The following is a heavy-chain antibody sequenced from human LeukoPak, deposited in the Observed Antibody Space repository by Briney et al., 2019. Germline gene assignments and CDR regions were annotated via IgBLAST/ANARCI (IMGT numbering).Heavy chain of an antibody. CDR3: ARVGAVNY. CDR1: GFTFSSYA. J-gene: IGHJ4*02. CDR2: ISYSSTFI. D-gene: IGHD1-26*01. Sequence: GGSLRLSCAASGFTFSSYAMSWVRQAPGKGLEWVLSISYSSTFIYYADSVKGRFTMSRDNTKNSLYLLMNSLRAEDTAVYYCARVGAVNYWGQGTLVTVSS. V-gene: IGHV3-21*01.